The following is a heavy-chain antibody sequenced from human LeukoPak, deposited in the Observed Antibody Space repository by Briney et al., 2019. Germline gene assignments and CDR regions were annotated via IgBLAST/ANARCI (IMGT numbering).Heavy chain of an antibody. CDR2: ISSSTIYI. J-gene: IGHJ4*02. CDR3: AREEYSSSSGFDY. V-gene: IGHV3-21*01. D-gene: IGHD6-6*01. Sequence: GGSLRLSCAASGFTFSNYSMNWVRQAPGKGLEWVSSISSSTIYIYYADSVKGRFTISRDNAKNSLYLQMNSLRAEDTAVYYCAREEYSSSSGFDYWGQGTLVTVSS. CDR1: GFTFSNYS.